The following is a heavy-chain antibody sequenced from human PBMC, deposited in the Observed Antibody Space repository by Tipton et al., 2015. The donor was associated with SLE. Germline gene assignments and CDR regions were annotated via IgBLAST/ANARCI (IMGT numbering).Heavy chain of an antibody. CDR2: MNPYTGKT. J-gene: IGHJ4*02. V-gene: IGHV1-8*01. Sequence: QSGAEVRKPGASVKVSCKTSGYIFTTHDINWVRQATGQGLEWMGYMNPYTGKTGYAQKFQGRVTLTWTTSISTAYMEMTSLTSEDTAIYFCTRGGDFDYWGQGTRVTVSS. D-gene: IGHD3-3*01. CDR1: GYIFTTHD. CDR3: TRGGDFDY.